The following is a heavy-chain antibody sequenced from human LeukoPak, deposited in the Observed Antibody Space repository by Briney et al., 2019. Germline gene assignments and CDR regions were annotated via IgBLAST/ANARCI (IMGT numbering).Heavy chain of an antibody. Sequence: GGSLRLSCAASGFTFNSYSMNWVRQAPGKGLEWVAFIRYDGSNKYYADSVKGRFTISRDNPKNTLYLQMNSLRAEDTAVYYCARMRGYGSGSYYKNWGQGTLVTVSS. CDR1: GFTFNSYS. J-gene: IGHJ4*02. CDR3: ARMRGYGSGSYYKN. CDR2: IRYDGSNK. V-gene: IGHV3-30*02. D-gene: IGHD3-10*01.